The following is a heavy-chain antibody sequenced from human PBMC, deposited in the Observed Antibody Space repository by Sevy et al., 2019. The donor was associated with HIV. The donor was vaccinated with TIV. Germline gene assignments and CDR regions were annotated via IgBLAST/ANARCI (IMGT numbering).Heavy chain of an antibody. D-gene: IGHD3-10*01. J-gene: IGHJ6*02. V-gene: IGHV3-21*01. CDR1: GITFSYYS. CDR2: ISSSSSNI. CDR3: ARDLDGSGSSGGYGMDV. Sequence: GGSLRLSCVGSGITFSYYSMNWVRQAPGKGLEWVSSISSSSSNIDYADSVKGRLTISRDNAKKSLYLQMNSLRAEDRAVYYCARDLDGSGSSGGYGMDVWGQGTTVTVSS.